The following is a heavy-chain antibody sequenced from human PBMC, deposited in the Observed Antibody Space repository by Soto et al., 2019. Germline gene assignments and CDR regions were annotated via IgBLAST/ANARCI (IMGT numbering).Heavy chain of an antibody. CDR3: ARSGSGSGWL. V-gene: IGHV4-61*01. Sequence: QVQLQESGPGPVKPSETLSLTCTVSGGSVSSGRFYWSWIRQPPGKGLEWIGYIYYSGSTKYNPSLRSRVTISVDTSKNQFSLKLTSVTAVDTAVYYCARSGSGSGWLGGQGTLVTVSS. D-gene: IGHD6-19*01. CDR2: IYYSGST. CDR1: GGSVSSGRFY. J-gene: IGHJ4*02.